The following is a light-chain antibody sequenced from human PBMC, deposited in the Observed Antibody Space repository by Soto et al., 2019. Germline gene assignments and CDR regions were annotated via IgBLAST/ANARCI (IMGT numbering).Light chain of an antibody. Sequence: EKVMTQSPAALSVSPGERATLSCRASQSVNSNLAWYQQKAGQAPRLLLYGASTRATGIPARFSGSASGTEFTLTISSLQSEDSAVYYCQQYNDWPLTFGGGTK. CDR2: GAS. V-gene: IGKV3-15*01. CDR3: QQYNDWPLT. CDR1: QSVNSN. J-gene: IGKJ4*01.